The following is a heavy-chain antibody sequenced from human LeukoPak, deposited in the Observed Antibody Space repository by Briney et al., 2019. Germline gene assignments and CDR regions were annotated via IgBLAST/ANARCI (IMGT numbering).Heavy chain of an antibody. D-gene: IGHD3-10*01. CDR3: ATLFTYGSGSYGFDY. CDR1: GYTFTGYY. CDR2: INPNSGGT. V-gene: IGHV1-2*06. J-gene: IGHJ4*02. Sequence: ASVKVSCKASGYTFTGYYMHWVRQAPGQGLEWMGRINPNSGGTNYAQKFQGRVTVTRDTSISTAYMELSRLRSDDTAVYYCATLFTYGSGSYGFDYWGQGTLVTVSS.